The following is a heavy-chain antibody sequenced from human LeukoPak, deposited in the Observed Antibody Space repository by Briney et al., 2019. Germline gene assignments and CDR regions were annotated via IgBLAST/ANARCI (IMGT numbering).Heavy chain of an antibody. CDR3: AKDRATATPYYLDN. J-gene: IGHJ4*02. CDR2: ISWNSGRT. CDR1: GFTFDDYA. V-gene: IGHV3-9*01. Sequence: GGSLRLSCAASGFTFDDYAMHWVRQAPGKGLEWVSGISWNSGRTGYADSVKGRFTISRDNAKSSMYLQMNSLRVEDTALYYCAKDRATATPYYLDNWGQGTLVTVSS.